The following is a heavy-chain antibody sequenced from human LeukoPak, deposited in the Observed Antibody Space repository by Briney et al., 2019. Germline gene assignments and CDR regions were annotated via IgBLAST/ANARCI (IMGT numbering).Heavy chain of an antibody. CDR2: IIPIFGTA. J-gene: IGHJ4*02. CDR3: ARDNDLLWFGGQYYFDY. CDR1: GGTFSSYA. V-gene: IGHV1-69*13. D-gene: IGHD3-10*01. Sequence: ASVKVSCKASGGTFSSYAISWVRQAPGQGLEWMGGIIPIFGTANYAQKFQGRVTITADESTSTAYMELRSLRSDDTAVYYCARDNDLLWFGGQYYFDYWGQGTLVTVSS.